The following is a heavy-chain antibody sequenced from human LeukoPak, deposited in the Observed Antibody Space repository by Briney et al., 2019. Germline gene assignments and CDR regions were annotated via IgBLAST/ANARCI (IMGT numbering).Heavy chain of an antibody. CDR2: INHSGST. J-gene: IGHJ6*03. CDR1: GGSISSSSYY. Sequence: SETLSLTCTVSGGSISSSSYYWGWIRQPPGKGLEWIGEINHSGSTNYNPSLKSRVTISVDTSKNQFSLKLSSVTAADTAVCYCARQRGTAMATRARPVHMDVWGKGTTVTVSS. V-gene: IGHV4-39*01. D-gene: IGHD5-18*01. CDR3: ARQRGTAMATRARPVHMDV.